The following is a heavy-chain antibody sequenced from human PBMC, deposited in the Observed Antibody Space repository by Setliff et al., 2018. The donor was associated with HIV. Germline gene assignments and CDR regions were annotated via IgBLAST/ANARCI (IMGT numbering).Heavy chain of an antibody. D-gene: IGHD3-10*01. CDR1: GGSIGGYY. Sequence: SETLSLTCTVSGGSIGGYYWSWIRQPPGTGLEWLGCIYSGGSTNYNPSLESRVTISLDTSKNQFSLRLTSVTAADTAVYYCARVRSYGSAYDAFDVWGPGAMVTVSS. V-gene: IGHV4-4*08. J-gene: IGHJ3*01. CDR2: IYSGGST. CDR3: ARVRSYGSAYDAFDV.